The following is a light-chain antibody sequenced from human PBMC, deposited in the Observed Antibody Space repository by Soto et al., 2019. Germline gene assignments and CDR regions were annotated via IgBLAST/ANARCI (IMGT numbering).Light chain of an antibody. CDR2: QIN. Sequence: QSVLTQPPSASGSPGQSVTISCTGTSSDIGSYNYVSWYQQHPAKATQLIMYQINKRPSGVPDRFSGSRSGNTASLTVSGLQPEDEADYFCASYAGNNNYVFGSGTTVTVL. J-gene: IGLJ1*01. CDR1: SSDIGSYNY. CDR3: ASYAGNNNYV. V-gene: IGLV2-8*01.